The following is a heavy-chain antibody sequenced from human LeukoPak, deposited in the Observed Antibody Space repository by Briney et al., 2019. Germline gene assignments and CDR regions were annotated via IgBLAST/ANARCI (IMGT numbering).Heavy chain of an antibody. J-gene: IGHJ4*02. Sequence: GGSLRLSCAAAGFTFSSYWMHWVRQVPEKGLVWVSRVNPGGSSTAYADSVKGRFSISRDNARNTLYLQMNSLRDEDTAVYYCARSNQADDYWGQGTLVTVSS. D-gene: IGHD4-11*01. CDR2: VNPGGSST. CDR1: GFTFSSYW. V-gene: IGHV3-74*01. CDR3: ARSNQADDY.